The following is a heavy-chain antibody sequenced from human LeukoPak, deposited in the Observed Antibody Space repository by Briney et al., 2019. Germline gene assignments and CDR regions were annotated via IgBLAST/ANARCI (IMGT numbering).Heavy chain of an antibody. CDR1: GFTFNTFS. Sequence: GGSLRLSCAASGFTFNTFSMHWVRQAPGKGLGSLAVISHDGTEKYYADSVKGRFTISRDNSKNTLYLQMNSLRAEDTAVYYCAKDRHNSYFDYWGQGTLVTVSS. CDR3: AKDRHNSYFDY. CDR2: ISHDGTEK. J-gene: IGHJ4*02. V-gene: IGHV3-30*04.